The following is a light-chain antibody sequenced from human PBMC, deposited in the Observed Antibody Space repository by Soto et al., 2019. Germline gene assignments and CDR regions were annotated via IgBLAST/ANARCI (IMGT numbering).Light chain of an antibody. CDR1: QNIRTY. CDR3: PQGHSPPYT. V-gene: IGKV1-39*01. J-gene: IGKJ2*01. CDR2: SAS. Sequence: DIQMTQTPYSLSASVGDSFTITCRASQNIRTYLNWYQQKPGRAPKLLIHSASALPSGVPSRFSGSGSGTEFTLTMSGLQPEDFATYYCPQGHSPPYTSGHGTKVDI.